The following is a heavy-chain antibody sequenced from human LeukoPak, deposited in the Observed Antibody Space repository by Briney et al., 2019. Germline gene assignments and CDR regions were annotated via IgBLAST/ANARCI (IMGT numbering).Heavy chain of an antibody. CDR2: IRYDGSNK. CDR3: AKDRIIYGSGSYTSYDY. Sequence: GGSLRLSCAASGFTFSSYGMHWVRQAPGKGLERVAFIRYDGSNKYYADSVKGRFTISRDNSKNTLYLQMNSLRAEDTAVYYCAKDRIIYGSGSYTSYDYWGQGTLVTVSS. J-gene: IGHJ4*02. D-gene: IGHD3-10*01. V-gene: IGHV3-30*02. CDR1: GFTFSSYG.